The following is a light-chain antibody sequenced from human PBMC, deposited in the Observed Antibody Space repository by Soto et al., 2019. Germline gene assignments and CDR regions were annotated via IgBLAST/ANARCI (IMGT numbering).Light chain of an antibody. CDR2: SAF. J-gene: IGKJ5*01. Sequence: DIQMTQSPSSLSASIGDRVTITCRASQNIGSFLNWYQQKPGEAPRLLVYSAFRIQSGVPSRFNASGSGTVFTLSISSLQREFFSTYSGHRGSPPPITCGQGTRL. CDR3: HRGSPPPIT. V-gene: IGKV1-39*01. CDR1: QNIGSF.